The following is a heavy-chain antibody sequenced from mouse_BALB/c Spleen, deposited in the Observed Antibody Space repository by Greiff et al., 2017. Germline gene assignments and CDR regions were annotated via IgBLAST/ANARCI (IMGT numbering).Heavy chain of an antibody. V-gene: IGHV1-87*01. J-gene: IGHJ3*01. CDR1: GYTFTSYW. CDR3: ARSLGAY. CDR2: IYPGDGDT. Sequence: VKLMESGAELARPGASVKLSCKASGYTFTSYWMQWVKQRPGQGLEWIGAIYPGDGDTRYTQKFKGKATLTADKSSSTAYMQLSSLASEDSAVYYCARSLGAYWGQGTLVTVSA. D-gene: IGHD4-1*01.